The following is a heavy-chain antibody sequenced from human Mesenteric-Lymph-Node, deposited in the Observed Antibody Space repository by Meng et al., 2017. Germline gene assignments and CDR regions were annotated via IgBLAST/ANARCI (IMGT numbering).Heavy chain of an antibody. CDR3: ARAGYSSGWYGY. CDR1: GGSFSGYY. Sequence: QLQESGSGLLKPSETLSLTCAVYGGSFSGYYWSWIRQPPGKGLEWIGEINHSGSTNYNPSLKSRVTISVDTSKNQFSLKLSSVTAADTAVYYCARAGYSSGWYGYWGQGTLVTVSS. D-gene: IGHD6-19*01. J-gene: IGHJ4*02. CDR2: INHSGST. V-gene: IGHV4-34*01.